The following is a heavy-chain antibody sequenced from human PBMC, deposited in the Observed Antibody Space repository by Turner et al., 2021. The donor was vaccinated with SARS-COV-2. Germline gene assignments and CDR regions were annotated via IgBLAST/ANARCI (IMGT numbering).Heavy chain of an antibody. J-gene: IGHJ3*02. V-gene: IGHV3-21*01. Sequence: EVQLVESGGGLVKPGGSLRLSCAASGFTFSGHSMNWVRQAAGKGLEWVSSISSSSNYIYYADSVKGRFTISRDNAKNSLFLQMNSLRAEDTAVYYCARARWDYYDSSGYYPDAFDIWGQGTMVTVSS. CDR2: ISSSSNYI. CDR1: GFTFSGHS. D-gene: IGHD3-22*01. CDR3: ARARWDYYDSSGYYPDAFDI.